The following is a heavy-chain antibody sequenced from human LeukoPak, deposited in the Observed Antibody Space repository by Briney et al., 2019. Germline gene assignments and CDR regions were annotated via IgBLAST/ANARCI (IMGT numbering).Heavy chain of an antibody. CDR1: GYTFTDYY. CDR2: INPNDGDT. J-gene: IGHJ4*02. Sequence: ASVKVSCKASGYTFTDYYMHWVRQAPGQGFEWMGWINPNDGDTNYAQKFQGRATMTRDTSISTAHMEVSRLRFDDTAVYYCARANFLYCSSSTCLFDYWGQGTLVTVSS. CDR3: ARANFLYCSSSTCLFDY. V-gene: IGHV1-2*02. D-gene: IGHD2-2*01.